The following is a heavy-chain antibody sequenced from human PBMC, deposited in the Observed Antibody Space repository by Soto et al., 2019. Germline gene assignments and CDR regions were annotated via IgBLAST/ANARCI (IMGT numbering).Heavy chain of an antibody. Sequence: EVQLLESGGGLVQPGGSLRLSCAASGFTFSSYAMSWVRQAPGKGLEWVSAISGSGGSTYYADSVKGRFTISRDNSKNPLYRQMNGLRAEDTAVYYCATPSIYDSSGYPHFDYWGQGTLVTVSS. CDR2: ISGSGGST. J-gene: IGHJ4*02. CDR3: ATPSIYDSSGYPHFDY. CDR1: GFTFSSYA. V-gene: IGHV3-23*01. D-gene: IGHD3-22*01.